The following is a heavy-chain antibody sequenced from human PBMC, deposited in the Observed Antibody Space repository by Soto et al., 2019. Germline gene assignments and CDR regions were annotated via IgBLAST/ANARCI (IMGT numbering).Heavy chain of an antibody. D-gene: IGHD2-21*02. CDR2: IYWDDDK. V-gene: IGHV2-5*02. Sequence: QITLKESGPMLVKPTQTLTLTCTFSGFSLSSSGVGVGWIRQPPGKALEWLALIYWDDDKRYSPFLKSRLTITKDTSKNQVVLTMTHMDPVDTATYSCAHSTRRDNGRGGDCYYFDSWGQGTPVTVSS. CDR3: AHSTRRDNGRGGDCYYFDS. CDR1: GFSLSSSGVG. J-gene: IGHJ4*02.